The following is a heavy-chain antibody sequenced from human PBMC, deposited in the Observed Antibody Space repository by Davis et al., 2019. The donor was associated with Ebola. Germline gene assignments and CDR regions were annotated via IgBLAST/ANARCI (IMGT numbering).Heavy chain of an antibody. D-gene: IGHD6-6*01. CDR3: AREEGAARDAFDI. CDR2: IIPIFGTA. V-gene: IGHV1-69*13. CDR1: RYTFTSYD. Sequence: AASVKVSCKASRYTFTSYDINWVRQATGQGLEWMGGIIPIFGTANYAQKFQGRVTITADESTSTAYMELSSLRSEDTAVYYCAREEGAARDAFDIWGQGTMVTVSS. J-gene: IGHJ3*02.